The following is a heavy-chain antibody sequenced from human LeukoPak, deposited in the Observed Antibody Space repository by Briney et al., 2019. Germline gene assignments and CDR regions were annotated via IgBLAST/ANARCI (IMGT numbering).Heavy chain of an antibody. CDR3: ARVKGSGYYNDAFDI. V-gene: IGHV1-2*02. D-gene: IGHD3-22*01. Sequence: ASVKVSCKASGYTFTGYYMHWVRQAPGQGLEWMGWINPNSGGTNYAQKFQGGVTMTRDTSISTVYMELSRLRSDDTAVYYCARVKGSGYYNDAFDIWGQGTMVTVSS. CDR1: GYTFTGYY. CDR2: INPNSGGT. J-gene: IGHJ3*02.